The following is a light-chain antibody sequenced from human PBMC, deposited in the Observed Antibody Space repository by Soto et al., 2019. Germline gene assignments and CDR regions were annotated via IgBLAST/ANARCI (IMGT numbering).Light chain of an antibody. Sequence: LVMTQSPATLSVSAGETATLXCRASQSVSSNLAWYQQQPGQAPRVLIYAASTRATGIPDRFSGSGSGTEFTLTISSLHSEDFAVYYCHQRSRWPRTFGGGTKVDIK. J-gene: IGKJ4*01. CDR2: AAS. CDR3: HQRSRWPRT. V-gene: IGKV3-15*01. CDR1: QSVSSN.